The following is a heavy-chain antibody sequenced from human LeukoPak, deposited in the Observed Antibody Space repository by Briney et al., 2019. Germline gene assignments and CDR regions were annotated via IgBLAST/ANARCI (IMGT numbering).Heavy chain of an antibody. V-gene: IGHV3-23*01. CDR2: ISGSGGSK. J-gene: IGHJ4*02. D-gene: IGHD1-26*01. Sequence: GGALRLSCAASGCTFSSDAMSGVGQAPGKGGEGVSAISGSGGSKYYVDSVKGRFTISRDNSKNTLYLQMNSLRAEDTAVYYCAKDRIYSGSYLKSTGFDYWGQGTLVTVSS. CDR1: GCTFSSDA. CDR3: AKDRIYSGSYLKSTGFDY.